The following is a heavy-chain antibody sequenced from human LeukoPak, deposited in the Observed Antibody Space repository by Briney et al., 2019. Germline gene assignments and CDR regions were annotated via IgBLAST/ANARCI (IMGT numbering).Heavy chain of an antibody. D-gene: IGHD6-13*01. CDR2: INPNSGGT. J-gene: IGHJ3*02. V-gene: IGHV1-2*02. Sequence: ASVKVSCKASGYTFTGYYMHWVRQAPGQGLEWMGWINPNSGGTNYAQKFQGRVTMTRDTSISTAYMELSRLRSDDTAVYYCAREGIAAAVDNDAFDIWGQGTMVTVSS. CDR3: AREGIAAAVDNDAFDI. CDR1: GYTFTGYY.